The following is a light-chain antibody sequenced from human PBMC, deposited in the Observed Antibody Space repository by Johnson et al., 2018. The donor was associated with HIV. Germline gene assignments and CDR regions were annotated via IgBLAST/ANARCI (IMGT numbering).Light chain of an antibody. V-gene: IGLV1-51*01. CDR1: SSNIGNNY. CDR3: GTWDNSLSAFV. CDR2: ANT. J-gene: IGLJ1*01. Sequence: QSVLTQPPSVSAAPGQKVTISCSGSSSNIGNNYVSWYQQLPGTAPKLLIYANTKRPSGIPDRFSGSNSGTSATLGITGLQTGDEAEYYCGTWDNSLSAFVFGSGTKVAVL.